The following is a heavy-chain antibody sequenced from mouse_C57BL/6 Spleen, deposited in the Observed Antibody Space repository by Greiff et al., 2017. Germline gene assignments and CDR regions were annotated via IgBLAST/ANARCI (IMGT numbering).Heavy chain of an antibody. D-gene: IGHD1-1*01. CDR1: GYTFTSYW. CDR2: IDPSDSET. V-gene: IGHV1-52*01. Sequence: QVQLQQPGAELVRPGSSVKLSCKASGYTFTSYWMHWVKQRPIQGLEWIGNIDPSDSETHYNQKFKDKATLTVDKSSSTAYMQLSSLTSEDSAVYDCARSCGPGSSSLDGWGQGTTLTVSS. CDR3: ARSCGPGSSSLDG. J-gene: IGHJ2*01.